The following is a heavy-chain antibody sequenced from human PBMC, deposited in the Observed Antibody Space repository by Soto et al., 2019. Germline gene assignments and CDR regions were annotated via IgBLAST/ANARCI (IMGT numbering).Heavy chain of an antibody. D-gene: IGHD6-19*01. CDR2: ISGSGSIT. CDR3: AKDLSGGSGFYVFDL. Sequence: EVQLLESGGDLVQPGGSLRLSCAASGFTFSNYDMGWVRQGTGKWPEWVSVISGSGSITYYADSVKGRFTISRDNSNNPLFLQMNSLRDEYTAVYFCAKDLSGGSGFYVFDLWGQGTMVTVSS. J-gene: IGHJ3*01. V-gene: IGHV3-23*01. CDR1: GFTFSNYD.